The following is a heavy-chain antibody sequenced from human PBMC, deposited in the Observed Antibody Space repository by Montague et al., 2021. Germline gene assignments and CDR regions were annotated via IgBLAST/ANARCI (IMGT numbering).Heavy chain of an antibody. CDR2: INGNSINI. CDR1: GFLFNNYV. D-gene: IGHD3-3*01. Sequence: SLRLSCAASGFLFNNYVMNWFRQAPGKGLEWVSCINGNSINIYYADSVKGRFTISRDNAKNSLYLQMNSLRAEDTAFYYCVKDNRDYYPDYWGQGILVTVSS. CDR3: VKDNRDYYPDY. J-gene: IGHJ4*02. V-gene: IGHV3-9*01.